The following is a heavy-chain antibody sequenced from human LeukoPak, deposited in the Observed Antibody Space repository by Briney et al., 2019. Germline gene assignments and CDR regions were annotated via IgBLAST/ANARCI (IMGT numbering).Heavy chain of an antibody. CDR2: ISTTSDYI. V-gene: IGHV3-21*01. D-gene: IGHD6-13*01. J-gene: IGHJ4*02. Sequence: PGGPLSLSCAASGFTFSGYSMTWFRRPPGKGLEGVSSISTTSDYIHYADSLKGRVAISRDNAKNSLYLQMNSLRAEDTVIYYCARGGIYSQGFYYWRQGSLVTVPS. CDR1: GFTFSGYS. CDR3: ARGGIYSQGFYY.